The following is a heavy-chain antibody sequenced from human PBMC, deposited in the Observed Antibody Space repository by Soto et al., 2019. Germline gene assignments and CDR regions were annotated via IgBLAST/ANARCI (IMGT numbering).Heavy chain of an antibody. CDR1: GFTFSSYA. J-gene: IGHJ3*02. V-gene: IGHV3-23*01. CDR2: ISGSGGST. Sequence: EVQLLESGGGLVQPGGSLRLSCAASGFTFSSYAMSWVRQAPGKGLEWVSAISGSGGSTYYADSVKGRFTISRDNSKNTLYLQRNSLRAEDTAVYYCAKHDGPSIAAAELIAFDIWGQGTMVTVSS. D-gene: IGHD6-13*01. CDR3: AKHDGPSIAAAELIAFDI.